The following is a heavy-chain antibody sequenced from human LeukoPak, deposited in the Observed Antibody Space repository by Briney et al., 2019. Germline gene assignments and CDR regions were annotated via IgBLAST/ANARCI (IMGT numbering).Heavy chain of an antibody. CDR2: FNPTDGRA. J-gene: IGHJ4*02. Sequence: ASVKVSCKASGHPFSNFYIHWVRQAPGQGLEWMGLFNPTDGRAGHAQTFQGRVTMTGDRSMSTFFIEVSGLRFEDTAIYYCSIDLTSCGQGTLLTV. V-gene: IGHV1-46*03. CDR1: GHPFSNFY. CDR3: SIDLTS.